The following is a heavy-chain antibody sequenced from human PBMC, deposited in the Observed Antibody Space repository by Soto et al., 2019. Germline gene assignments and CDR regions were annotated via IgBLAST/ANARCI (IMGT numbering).Heavy chain of an antibody. Sequence: GGSLRLSCAASGFTLSMYWMHWVRQVPGKGPEWVSRINDDGSHTNYADSVKGRFTISRDNAKNTLYLQMNDLRAEDTAVYYCTRGPRSTSTGTGAFWGQGTLVTVSS. V-gene: IGHV3-74*01. J-gene: IGHJ4*02. CDR1: GFTLSMYW. CDR3: TRGPRSTSTGTGAF. CDR2: INDDGSHT. D-gene: IGHD1-1*01.